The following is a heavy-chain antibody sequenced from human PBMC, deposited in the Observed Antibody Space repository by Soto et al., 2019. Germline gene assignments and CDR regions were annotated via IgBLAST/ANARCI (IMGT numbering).Heavy chain of an antibody. V-gene: IGHV4-30-4*01. CDR3: ASCYYGDYLYYFDY. J-gene: IGHJ4*02. CDR2: IYYSGST. Sequence: QVQLQESGPGLVKPSQTLSLTCTVSGGSISSGDYYWSWIRQPPGKGLEWIGYIYYSGSTYYNPSRKSRVPISVDTSKNHFALTLSSVTAADTAVYYCASCYYGDYLYYFDYWGQGTLVTVSS. D-gene: IGHD4-17*01. CDR1: GGSISSGDYY.